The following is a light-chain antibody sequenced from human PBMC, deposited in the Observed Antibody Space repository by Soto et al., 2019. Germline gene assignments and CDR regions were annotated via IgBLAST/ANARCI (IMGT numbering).Light chain of an antibody. Sequence: DILMTQSPSTLSASVGDSVTITCRASQSISTWLAWYQQKPGKAPKLLIYDASNLESGVPSSFSGSGSGTEFTLTISSLQPDDFATYYCQQYNSSPYTFGQGTKLEIK. V-gene: IGKV1-5*01. J-gene: IGKJ2*01. CDR2: DAS. CDR1: QSISTW. CDR3: QQYNSSPYT.